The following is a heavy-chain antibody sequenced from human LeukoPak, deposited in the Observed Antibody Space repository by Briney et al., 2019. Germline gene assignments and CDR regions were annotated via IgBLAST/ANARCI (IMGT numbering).Heavy chain of an antibody. CDR2: IYYSGST. D-gene: IGHD5-18*01. J-gene: IGHJ6*02. Sequence: SETLFLTCTVSGGSISSYYWSWIRQPPGKGLEWIGYIYYSGSTNYNPSLKSRVTISVDTSKSQFSLKLSSVTAADTAVYYCARGIRGYSYYYYYGMDVWGQGTTVTVSS. CDR3: ARGIRGYSYYYYYGMDV. V-gene: IGHV4-59*08. CDR1: GGSISSYY.